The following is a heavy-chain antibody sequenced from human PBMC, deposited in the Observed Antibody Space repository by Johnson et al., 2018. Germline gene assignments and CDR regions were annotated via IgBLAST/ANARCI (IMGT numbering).Heavy chain of an antibody. CDR3: ARIAMTGGYYYMDV. V-gene: IGHV4-59*01. CDR2: IYYSGST. CDR1: GGSISGYY. D-gene: IGHD3-9*01. J-gene: IGHJ6*03. Sequence: QVQLQESGPGLVKPSETLSLTCTVSGGSISGYYWSWIRQPPGKGLDWIGYIYYSGSTNYNPSLKSLVTISVDTSKNQLSLNLRSVIAADTAGDYCARIAMTGGYYYMDVWGKGTTVTVSS.